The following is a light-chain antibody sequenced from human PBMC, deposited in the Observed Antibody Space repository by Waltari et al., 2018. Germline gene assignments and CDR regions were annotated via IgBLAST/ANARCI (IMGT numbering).Light chain of an antibody. J-gene: IGKJ2*01. CDR3: QQYYTAPYT. CDR2: WAS. CDR1: QSILDNSNQRNY. Sequence: DIVMTQSPDSQSVSLGARATINSRSSQSILDNSNQRNYLTWYQQKAGQPPRLLLSWASTRESGVPDRFSGSGSGTDFTLTISSLQAEDVAVYYCQQYYTAPYTFGQGAKLEIK. V-gene: IGKV4-1*01.